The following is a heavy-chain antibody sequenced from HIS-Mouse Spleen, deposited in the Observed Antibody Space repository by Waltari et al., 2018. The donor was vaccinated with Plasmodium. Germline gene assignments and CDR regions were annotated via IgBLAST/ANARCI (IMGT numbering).Heavy chain of an antibody. D-gene: IGHD4-4*01. J-gene: IGHJ6*02. CDR2: IYYSGST. CDR1: GGSFRSSSSS. Sequence: QLQLQESGPGLVKPSETLSLTCTVSGGSFRSSSSSWGWILPPPGKGLEWIGSIYYSGSTYYNPSLKSRVTISVDTSKNQFSLKLSSVTAADTAVYYCASLPRVEEVTTPFYYYYYGMDVWGQGTTVTVSS. V-gene: IGHV4-39*01. CDR3: ASLPRVEEVTTPFYYYYYGMDV.